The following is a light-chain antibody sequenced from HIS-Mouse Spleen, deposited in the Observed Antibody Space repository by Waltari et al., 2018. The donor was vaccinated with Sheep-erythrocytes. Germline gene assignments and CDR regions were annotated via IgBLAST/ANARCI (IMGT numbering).Light chain of an antibody. V-gene: IGLV1-40*01. CDR2: GNS. CDR3: QSYDSSLSGWV. Sequence: QSVLTQPPSVSAAPGQRVTISRTGSSSNIGAGYDVHWYQQLPGTAPKLLIYGNSNRPSGVPDRFSGSKSGTSASLAITGLQAEDEADYYCQSYDSSLSGWVFGGGTKLTVL. J-gene: IGLJ3*02. CDR1: SSNIGAGYD.